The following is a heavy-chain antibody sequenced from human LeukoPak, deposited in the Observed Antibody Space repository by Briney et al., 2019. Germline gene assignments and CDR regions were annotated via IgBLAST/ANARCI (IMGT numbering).Heavy chain of an antibody. CDR2: ISSSGSTI. CDR1: GSTFSDYY. J-gene: IGHJ4*02. V-gene: IGHV3-11*01. CDR3: ARDGSELLWFGELFVN. Sequence: GGSLRLSCAASGSTFSDYYMSWIRQAPGKGLEWVSYISSSGSTIYYADSVKGRFTISRDNAKNSLYLQMNSLRAEDTAVYYCARDGSELLWFGELFVNWGQGTLVTVSS. D-gene: IGHD3-10*01.